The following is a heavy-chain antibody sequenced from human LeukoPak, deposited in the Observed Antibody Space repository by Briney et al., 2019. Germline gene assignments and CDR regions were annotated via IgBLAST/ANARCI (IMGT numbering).Heavy chain of an antibody. D-gene: IGHD5-24*01. V-gene: IGHV4-39*07. Sequence: SETLSLTCTVSGGSISSSSYYWGWIRQPPGKGLEWIGSIYYSGSTYYNPSLKSRVTISVDTSKNQFSLKLSSVTAADTAVYYCARIEMATITLDYWGQGTPVTVSS. CDR1: GGSISSSSYY. CDR3: ARIEMATITLDY. J-gene: IGHJ4*02. CDR2: IYYSGST.